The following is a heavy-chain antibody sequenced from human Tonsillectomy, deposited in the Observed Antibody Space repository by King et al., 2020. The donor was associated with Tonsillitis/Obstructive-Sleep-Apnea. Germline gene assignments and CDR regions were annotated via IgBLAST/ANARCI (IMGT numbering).Heavy chain of an antibody. J-gene: IGHJ5*02. V-gene: IGHV4-4*02. CDR2: SSRGGNT. CDR3: TTNGAYCLDR. D-gene: IGHD2-21*01. Sequence: QLQESGPGLVKSSGTLSLTCAVSGASSSSNDWWSWVRQPPGKGLEWIGESSRGGNTNYNPSLKSRVAISIDNSKNRFSLELTSLTAADTAVYYCTTNGAYCLDRWGQGTLVTVSS. CDR1: GASSSSNDW.